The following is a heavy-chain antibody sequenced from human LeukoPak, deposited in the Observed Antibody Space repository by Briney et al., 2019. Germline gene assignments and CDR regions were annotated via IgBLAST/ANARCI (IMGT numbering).Heavy chain of an antibody. J-gene: IGHJ4*02. Sequence: GGSLRLSCAASGFTFSNAWLSWVRQAPEKGLEWVGRIKSTTDAGTTDYAAPVKGRFTISRDDSKNTLYLQMNSLRAEDTAVYYCAKEGDSSGWYHTNSGFDYWGQGTLVTVSS. V-gene: IGHV3-15*01. D-gene: IGHD6-19*01. CDR1: GFTFSNAW. CDR3: AKEGDSSGWYHTNSGFDY. CDR2: IKSTTDAGTT.